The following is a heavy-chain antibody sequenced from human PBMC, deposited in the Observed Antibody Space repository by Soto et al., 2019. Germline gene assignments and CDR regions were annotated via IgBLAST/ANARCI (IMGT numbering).Heavy chain of an antibody. CDR1: GGSITSGGYY. CDR3: ATWIVASSAQYFDY. CDR2: IYYDATT. D-gene: IGHD2-15*01. V-gene: IGHV4-31*03. Sequence: QVQLQESGPGLLKPSQTLSLTCTVSGGSITSGGYYWSWIRQPQGKGLEWIGYIYYDATTYYSPSFNIRPTISLDTSKNQFSLKLFSVPAADTAVSYCATWIVASSAQYFDYWGHGTLVTVSS. J-gene: IGHJ4*01.